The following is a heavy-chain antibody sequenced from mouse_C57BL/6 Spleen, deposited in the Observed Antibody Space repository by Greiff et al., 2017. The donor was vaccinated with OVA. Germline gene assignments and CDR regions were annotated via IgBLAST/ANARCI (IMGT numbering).Heavy chain of an antibody. CDR2: IYPCTGNT. CDR3: GRVGDGRHWYVEV. D-gene: IGHD1-1*02. J-gene: IGHJ1*03. Sequence: VKLQQSGAELVRPGASVKLSCTASGYTFTSYCICWVKQRPGQGLEWIGDIYPCTGNTYYNAKFKDKATLTADKSSSTAYMQLRSLTSEDSAIYFCGRVGDGRHWYVEVGGTGTTVTVSA. CDR1: GYTFTSYC. V-gene: IGHV1-81*01.